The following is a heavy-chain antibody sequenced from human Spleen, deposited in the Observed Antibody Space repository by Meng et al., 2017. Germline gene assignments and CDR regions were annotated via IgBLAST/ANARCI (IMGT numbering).Heavy chain of an antibody. CDR3: ARVIQYYYGSGTFDP. J-gene: IGHJ5*02. Sequence: QLQLRESGSGLVKPSQTLSLTCAVSGGSISSGYYSWGWIRQPPGKGLEWIGYIYYSGSTYYNPSLKSRLSISIDTSKKQFSLRMTSVTAADTAVYYCARVIQYYYGSGTFDPWGHGILVTVSS. D-gene: IGHD3-10*01. V-gene: IGHV4-30-2*05. CDR1: GGSISSGYYS. CDR2: IYYSGST.